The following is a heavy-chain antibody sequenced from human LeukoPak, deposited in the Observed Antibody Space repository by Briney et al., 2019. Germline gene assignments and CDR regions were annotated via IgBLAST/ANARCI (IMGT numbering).Heavy chain of an antibody. D-gene: IGHD2-2*02. CDR2: ISSSSSYI. J-gene: IGHJ4*02. CDR1: GFTFSSYS. CDR3: ARGGPVPAAIGGYY. V-gene: IGHV3-21*01. Sequence: PGGSLRLSCAASGFTFSSYSMNWVRQAPGKGLEWVSSISSSSSYIYYADSVKGRFTISRDNAKNSLYLQMNSLRAEDTAVYYCARGGPVPAAIGGYYWGQGTLVTVSS.